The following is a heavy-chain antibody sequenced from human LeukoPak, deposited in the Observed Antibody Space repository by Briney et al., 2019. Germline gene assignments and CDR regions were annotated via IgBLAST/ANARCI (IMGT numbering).Heavy chain of an antibody. Sequence: GGSLRLSCAASGFTFSSYAMSWVRQAPGKGLEWVSAISGSGGSTYYADSVKGRFTISRDNSKNTLYLQMNSLRAEDTAVYYCAKGRPYCGGDCYYYSDYWGQGTLVTVSS. D-gene: IGHD2-21*02. J-gene: IGHJ4*02. V-gene: IGHV3-23*01. CDR2: ISGSGGST. CDR3: AKGRPYCGGDCYYYSDY. CDR1: GFTFSSYA.